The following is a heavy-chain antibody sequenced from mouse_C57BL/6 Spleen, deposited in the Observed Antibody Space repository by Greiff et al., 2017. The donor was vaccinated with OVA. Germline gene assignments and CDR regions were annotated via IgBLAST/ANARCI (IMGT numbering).Heavy chain of an antibody. CDR1: GYTFTSYW. V-gene: IGHV1-64*01. D-gene: IGHD2-3*01. CDR2: IHPNSGST. J-gene: IGHJ3*01. Sequence: VQLQQSGAELVKPGASVKLSCKASGYTFTSYWMHWVKQRPGQGLEWIGMIHPNSGSTNYNEKFKSKATLTVDKSSSTAYMQLSSLTSEDSAVYYCARSGGYYGFAYWGQGTLVTVSA. CDR3: ARSGGYYGFAY.